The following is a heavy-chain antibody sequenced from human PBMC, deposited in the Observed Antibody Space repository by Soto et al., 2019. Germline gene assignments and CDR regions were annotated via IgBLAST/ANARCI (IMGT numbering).Heavy chain of an antibody. Sequence: PSETLSLTCTVSGGSISSYYWSWIRQPPGKGLEWIGYIYYSGSTNYNPSLKSRVTISVDTSKNQFSLKLSSVTAADTAVYYCARGFGYGAPNYYFDYWGQGTLVTVSS. CDR1: GGSISSYY. CDR2: IYYSGST. D-gene: IGHD4-17*01. J-gene: IGHJ4*02. V-gene: IGHV4-59*01. CDR3: ARGFGYGAPNYYFDY.